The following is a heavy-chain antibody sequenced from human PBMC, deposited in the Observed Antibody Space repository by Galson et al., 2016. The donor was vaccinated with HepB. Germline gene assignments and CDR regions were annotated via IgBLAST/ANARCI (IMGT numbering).Heavy chain of an antibody. V-gene: IGHV3-9*01. Sequence: SLRLSCAASGFNFDDYAMHCVRQAPGKGLEWVSGISWNRGSIGYADSVKGRFTISRDNAKNSLYLQMNSLRPEDTALYYCAKGDGISTRLQNYYYGMDVWGQGTTVTVSS. J-gene: IGHJ6*02. CDR3: AKGDGISTRLQNYYYGMDV. CDR1: GFNFDDYA. CDR2: ISWNRGSI. D-gene: IGHD6-6*01.